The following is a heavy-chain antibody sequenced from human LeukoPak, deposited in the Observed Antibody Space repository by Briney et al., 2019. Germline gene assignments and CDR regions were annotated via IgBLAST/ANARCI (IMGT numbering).Heavy chain of an antibody. Sequence: ASVKVSCKASGYTFTSYYMHWVRQAPGQGLEWMGIINLSGGSTSYAQKFQGRVTMTRDMSTSTVYMELSSLRSEDTAVYYCAREWLRVDSFDPWGQGTLVTVSS. CDR2: INLSGGST. CDR1: GYTFTSYY. J-gene: IGHJ5*02. CDR3: AREWLRVDSFDP. D-gene: IGHD5-12*01. V-gene: IGHV1-46*01.